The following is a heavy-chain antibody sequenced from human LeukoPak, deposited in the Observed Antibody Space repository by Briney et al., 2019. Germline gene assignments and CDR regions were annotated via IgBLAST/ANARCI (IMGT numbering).Heavy chain of an antibody. D-gene: IGHD2-21*02. V-gene: IGHV5-51*01. CDR2: IYPGDSDT. CDR3: ARFFGYCGGDCYGDV. Sequence: GESLKISCKGSGYSFTSYWIGWVRQMPGKGLEWMGIIYPGDSDTRYSPSFQGQVTISADKSISTAYLQWSSLKAPDTAMSDCARFFGYCGGDCYGDVWGKGTTVTVSS. CDR1: GYSFTSYW. J-gene: IGHJ6*04.